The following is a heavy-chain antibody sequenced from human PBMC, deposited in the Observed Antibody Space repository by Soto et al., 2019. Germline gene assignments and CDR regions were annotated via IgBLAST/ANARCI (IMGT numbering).Heavy chain of an antibody. Sequence: ASVKVSCKASGYTFTSYAMDWVRQAPGQRLEWMGWINAGNGNTKYSQKIQGRVTMTTDTATSTAYIEMRSLRSDDTAVYYCARVVGGVVSAAILGRRYYFKDFSGKGTSVTVSS. CDR2: INAGNGNT. CDR3: ARVVGGVVSAAILGRRYYFKDF. J-gene: IGHJ6*03. CDR1: GYTFTSYA. D-gene: IGHD2-2*02. V-gene: IGHV1-3*01.